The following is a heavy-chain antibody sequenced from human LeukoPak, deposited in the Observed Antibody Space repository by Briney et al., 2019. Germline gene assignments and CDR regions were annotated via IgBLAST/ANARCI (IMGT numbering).Heavy chain of an antibody. J-gene: IGHJ1*01. Sequence: GSSVKVSCKASGGTFISYAISWVRQAPGQGLEWMGRIIPILGIANYAQKFQGRVTITADKSTSTAYMELSSLRSEDTAVYYCASLDCGGDCYRPEYFQHWGQGTLVTVSS. D-gene: IGHD2-21*02. V-gene: IGHV1-69*04. CDR1: GGTFISYA. CDR2: IIPILGIA. CDR3: ASLDCGGDCYRPEYFQH.